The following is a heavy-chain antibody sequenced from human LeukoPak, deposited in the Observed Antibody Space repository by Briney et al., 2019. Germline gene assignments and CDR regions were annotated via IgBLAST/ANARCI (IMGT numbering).Heavy chain of an antibody. Sequence: GESLKISCKGSGYSFTSYWIGWVRQMPGKGLEWTGIIYPGDSDTRYSPSFQGQVTMSADKSISTAYLRWSSLKASDTAMYYCARYPYYYDSSGYYYDHWGQGTLVTVSS. D-gene: IGHD3-22*01. J-gene: IGHJ5*02. CDR3: ARYPYYYDSSGYYYDH. CDR2: IYPGDSDT. CDR1: GYSFTSYW. V-gene: IGHV5-51*01.